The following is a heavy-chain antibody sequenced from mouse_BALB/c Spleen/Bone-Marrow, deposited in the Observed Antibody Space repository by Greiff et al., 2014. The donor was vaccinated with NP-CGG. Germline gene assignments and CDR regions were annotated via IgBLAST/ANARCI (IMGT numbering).Heavy chain of an antibody. D-gene: IGHD5-5*01. CDR2: ISSGGGST. CDR3: AGTTPYAMDY. CDR1: GFAFSSYD. Sequence: EVQVVESGGGLVKPGGSLKLSCAASGFAFSSYDMSWVRQTPEKRLEWVAYISSGGGSTYYPDTVKGRFTISRDNAKNTLYLQMSSLKSEDTAMYYCAGTTPYAMDYWGQGTSVTVSS. V-gene: IGHV5-12-1*01. J-gene: IGHJ4*01.